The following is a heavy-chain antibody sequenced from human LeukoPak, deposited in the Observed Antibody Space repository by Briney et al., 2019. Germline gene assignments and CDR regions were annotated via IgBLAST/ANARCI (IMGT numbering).Heavy chain of an antibody. CDR2: IYYSGST. CDR1: GGSISSSSYY. V-gene: IGHV4-39*01. J-gene: IGHJ4*02. Sequence: NSSETLSLTCTVSGGSISSSSYYWGWIRQPPGKGLEWIGSIYYSGSTYYNPSLKSRVTISVDTSKNQFSLKLSSVTAADTAVYYCARSGGAYYDILTGYYGQNSYFDYWGQGTLVTVSS. CDR3: ARSGGAYYDILTGYYGQNSYFDY. D-gene: IGHD3-9*01.